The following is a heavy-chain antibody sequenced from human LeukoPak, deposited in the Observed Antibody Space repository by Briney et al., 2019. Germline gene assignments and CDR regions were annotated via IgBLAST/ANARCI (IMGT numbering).Heavy chain of an antibody. J-gene: IGHJ4*02. D-gene: IGHD5-12*01. CDR1: GFTFSSYA. V-gene: IGHV3-64*01. CDR3: ARDLKAYSGYDYVIGGPGD. CDR2: ISSNRGST. Sequence: QPGGSLRLSCAASGFTFSSYAMHWVRQAPGKGLEYVSAISSNRGSTYYANSVKGRFTISRDNSTNTLYLQMGSLRAEDMAGYYCARDLKAYSGYDYVIGGPGDWGQGTPDTVSS.